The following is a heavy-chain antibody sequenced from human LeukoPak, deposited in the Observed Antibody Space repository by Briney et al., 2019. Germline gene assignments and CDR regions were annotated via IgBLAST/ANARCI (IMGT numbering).Heavy chain of an antibody. CDR3: ARDGDSGSYNFDY. CDR1: GDSISGYY. CDR2: IYTSGST. J-gene: IGHJ4*02. D-gene: IGHD1-26*01. Sequence: SETLSLTCTVSGDSISGYYWSWIRQPAGKGLEWIGRIYTSGSTNYNPSLKSRVTMSVDTSKNQFSLELSSVTAADTAVYYCARDGDSGSYNFDYWGQGTLVTVSS. V-gene: IGHV4-4*07.